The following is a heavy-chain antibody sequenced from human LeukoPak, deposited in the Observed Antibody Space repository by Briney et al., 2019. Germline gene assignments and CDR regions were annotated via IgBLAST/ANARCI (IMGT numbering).Heavy chain of an antibody. D-gene: IGHD3-10*01. Sequence: GGSLRLSCAASGFTFSNYSMNWVRQAPGKGLEWVSSISSSSRYIYYADSVKGRFTISRDNAKNSLYLQMNSLRAEDTAVYYCARSPLKVWFGEFVTNSRYYFDYWGQGTLVTVSS. CDR1: GFTFSNYS. CDR3: ARSPLKVWFGEFVTNSRYYFDY. CDR2: ISSSSRYI. V-gene: IGHV3-21*04. J-gene: IGHJ4*02.